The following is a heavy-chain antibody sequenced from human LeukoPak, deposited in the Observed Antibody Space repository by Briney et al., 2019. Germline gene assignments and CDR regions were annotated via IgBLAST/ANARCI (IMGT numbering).Heavy chain of an antibody. V-gene: IGHV1-3*01. Sequence: ASVKVSCKASGYTFTSYAMHWVRQAPGQRLEWMGWINAGNGNTKYSQKFQGRVTITRDTSASTAYMELSSLRSEDTAVYYCARVPRGAYYYGSSGYYYFDYWGQGTLVTVSS. D-gene: IGHD3-22*01. CDR1: GYTFTSYA. CDR3: ARVPRGAYYYGSSGYYYFDY. J-gene: IGHJ4*02. CDR2: INAGNGNT.